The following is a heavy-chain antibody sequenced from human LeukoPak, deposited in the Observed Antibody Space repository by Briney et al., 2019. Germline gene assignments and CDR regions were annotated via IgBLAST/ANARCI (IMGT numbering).Heavy chain of an antibody. CDR1: GFTFSSYA. V-gene: IGHV3-15*01. Sequence: PGRSLRLSCAASGFTFSSYAMHWVRQAPGKGLEWVGRIKSKTDGGTTDYAAPVKGRFTISRDDSKNTLYLQMNSLKTEDTAVYYCTTSEDIVVATAIPFDYWGQGTLVTVSS. D-gene: IGHD2-21*02. CDR2: IKSKTDGGTT. J-gene: IGHJ4*02. CDR3: TTSEDIVVATAIPFDY.